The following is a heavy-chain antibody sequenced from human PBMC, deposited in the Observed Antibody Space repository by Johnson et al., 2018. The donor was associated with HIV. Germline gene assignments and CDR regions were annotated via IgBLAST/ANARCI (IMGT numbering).Heavy chain of an antibody. Sequence: VQLVESGGGVVQPGRSLRLSCEASGFTFSNFAMHWVRQAPGKGLEYVSAISSNGIGTYYANSVDGRFTISRDNDKNTLYLEMGSLRVEDMAVYYCARSRGPMRKDAFDIWGQGTKVTVSS. CDR2: ISSNGIGT. D-gene: IGHD3-10*01. CDR3: ARSRGPMRKDAFDI. CDR1: GFTFSNFA. V-gene: IGHV3-64*01. J-gene: IGHJ3*02.